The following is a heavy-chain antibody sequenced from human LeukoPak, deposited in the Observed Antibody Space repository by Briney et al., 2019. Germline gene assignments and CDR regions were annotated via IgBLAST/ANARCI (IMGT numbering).Heavy chain of an antibody. J-gene: IGHJ4*02. CDR3: ARPRRKYSSSWYYFDY. CDR2: MNPNSGNT. D-gene: IGHD6-13*01. V-gene: IGHV1-8*01. Sequence: ASVKVSCKASGYTFTSYDINWVRQATGQGLEWMGWMNPNSGNTGYAQKFQGRVTMTRNTSISTAYMELSSLRSEDTAVYYCARPRRKYSSSWYYFDYWGQGTLVTVSS. CDR1: GYTFTSYD.